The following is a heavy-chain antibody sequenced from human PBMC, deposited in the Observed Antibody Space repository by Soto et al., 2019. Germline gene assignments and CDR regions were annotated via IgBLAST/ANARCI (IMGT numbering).Heavy chain of an antibody. V-gene: IGHV4-39*01. J-gene: IGHJ6*02. Sequence: SETLSLTCTVSGGSISSSSYYWGWIRQPPGKGLEWIGSIYYSGSTYYNPSLKSRVTISVDTSKNQFSLKLSSVTAADTAVYYCARRNYYGSGSYYESPLPHYYYGMDVWGQGTTVTVS. CDR3: ARRNYYGSGSYYESPLPHYYYGMDV. CDR2: IYYSGST. CDR1: GGSISSSSYY. D-gene: IGHD3-10*01.